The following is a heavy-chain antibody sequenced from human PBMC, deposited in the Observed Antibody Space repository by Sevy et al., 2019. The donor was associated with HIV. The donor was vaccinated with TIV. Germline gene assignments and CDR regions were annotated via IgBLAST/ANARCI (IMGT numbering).Heavy chain of an antibody. J-gene: IGHJ3*02. D-gene: IGHD3-22*01. Sequence: GGSLRLSCEAPGSTFPDYAMNWVRQAPGKGLEGVSCFGGSGGRTFSADSVKGRFTISGDNSKNTLYLQMNSLRAEDTAVYYCAKDYYAGSGYYPQGAFDIWGQGTMVTVSS. V-gene: IGHV3-23*01. CDR2: FGGSGGRT. CDR1: GSTFPDYA. CDR3: AKDYYAGSGYYPQGAFDI.